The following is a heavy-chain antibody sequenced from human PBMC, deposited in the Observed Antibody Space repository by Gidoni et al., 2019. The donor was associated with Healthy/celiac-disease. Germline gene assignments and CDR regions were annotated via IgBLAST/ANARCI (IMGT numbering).Heavy chain of an antibody. D-gene: IGHD6-13*01. CDR1: GGSFSGYY. CDR3: ARRAAAGTGGRFFDY. V-gene: IGHV4-34*01. J-gene: IGHJ4*02. Sequence: QVQLQQWGAGLLKPSETLSLTCAVYGGSFSGYYWSWIRQPPGKGLEWIGEINHSGSTNYNPSLKSRVTISVDTSKNQFSLKLSSVTAADTAVYYCARRAAAGTGGRFFDYWGQGTLVTVSS. CDR2: INHSGST.